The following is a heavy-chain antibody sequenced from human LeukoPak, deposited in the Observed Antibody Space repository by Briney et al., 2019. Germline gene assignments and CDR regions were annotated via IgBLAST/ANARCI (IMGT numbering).Heavy chain of an antibody. V-gene: IGHV1-58*02. CDR1: GFTFTCSA. D-gene: IGHD2-2*01. J-gene: IGHJ6*02. CDR3: AGDLGYCSSTSCSRGWYYYYGMDV. CDR2: IVVGSGNT. Sequence: SVNLSFKASGFTFTCSAIQWVRQARGQRPEWIGLIVVGSGNTNSEQKFQERVTITRDMATSTAYMELSSLRSEDTAVYYCAGDLGYCSSTSCSRGWYYYYGMDVWGQGTTVTVSS.